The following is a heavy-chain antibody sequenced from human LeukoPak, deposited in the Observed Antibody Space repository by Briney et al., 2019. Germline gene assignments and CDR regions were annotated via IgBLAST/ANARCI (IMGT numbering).Heavy chain of an antibody. CDR2: ISNSGRT. V-gene: IGHV4-59*01. D-gene: IGHD6-13*01. CDR1: GGSISSYY. CDR3: ARGDSSSWFAFDV. Sequence: SETLSLTCTVSGGSISSYYWSWIRQPPGKGLEWIGSISNSGRTNYNPSLKSRVTMSVDTYKNQFSLKVNSVTAADTAVYYCARGDSSSWFAFDVWGRGTAVTVSS. J-gene: IGHJ3*01.